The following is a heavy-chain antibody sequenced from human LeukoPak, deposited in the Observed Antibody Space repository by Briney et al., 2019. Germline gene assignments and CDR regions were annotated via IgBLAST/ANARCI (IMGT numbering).Heavy chain of an antibody. J-gene: IGHJ4*02. CDR2: IKQDGSEE. Sequence: GGSLRLSCAASGFTFSSYWMSWVRQAPGKGLEWVANIKQDGSEEYYLDSVKGRFTISRDNAKNSVYLQMNSLRLEDTAVYYCACVTPDYWGEGALVTVSS. V-gene: IGHV3-7*01. D-gene: IGHD5/OR15-5a*01. CDR3: ACVTPDY. CDR1: GFTFSSYW.